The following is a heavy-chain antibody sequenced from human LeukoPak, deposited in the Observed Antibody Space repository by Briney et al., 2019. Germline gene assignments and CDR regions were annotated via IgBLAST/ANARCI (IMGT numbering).Heavy chain of an antibody. CDR1: GFTFSSYG. V-gene: IGHV3-33*01. D-gene: IGHD2-2*01. CDR2: IWYDGNNK. Sequence: GGSLRLSCAASGFTFSSYGMHWARQAPGKGLEWVAVIWYDGNNKYYADSVKGRFTISRDNSKNTLYLQMNSLRAEDTAVYYCARGPPARSSYWYFDLWGRGTLVTVSS. J-gene: IGHJ2*01. CDR3: ARGPPARSSYWYFDL.